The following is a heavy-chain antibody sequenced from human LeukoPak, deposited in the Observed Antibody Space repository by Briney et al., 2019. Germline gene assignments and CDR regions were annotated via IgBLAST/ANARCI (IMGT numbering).Heavy chain of an antibody. Sequence: GGSLRLSCAASGFTVSSNYMSWVRQAPGKGLEWVSVIYSVGSTYYADSVKGRFTISRDNSKNTLYLQMNSLRAEDTAVYHCAGSLAYCGGDCRLGDYWGQGTLVTVSS. CDR1: GFTVSSNY. CDR3: AGSLAYCGGDCRLGDY. D-gene: IGHD2-21*02. J-gene: IGHJ4*02. V-gene: IGHV3-66*01. CDR2: IYSVGST.